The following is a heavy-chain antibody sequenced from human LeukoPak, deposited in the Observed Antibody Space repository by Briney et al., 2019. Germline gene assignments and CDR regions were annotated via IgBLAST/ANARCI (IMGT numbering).Heavy chain of an antibody. CDR3: AKDRDYYYYMDV. CDR1: GFTFSSYG. J-gene: IGHJ6*03. CDR2: ISGSGGST. Sequence: GGSLRLSCAASGFTFSSYGMSWVRQAPGKVLDWVSVISGSGGSTYYADSVKGRFTISRDNSKNTLYLQMNSLRADDTAVYYCAKDRDYYYYMDVWGKGTTVTVSS. V-gene: IGHV3-23*01.